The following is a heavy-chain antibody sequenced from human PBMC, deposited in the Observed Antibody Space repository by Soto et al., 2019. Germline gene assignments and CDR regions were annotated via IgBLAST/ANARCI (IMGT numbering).Heavy chain of an antibody. V-gene: IGHV4-59*01. Sequence: PSETLSLTCTVSGGSISSYYWSWIRQPPGKGLEWIGYIYYSGSTNYNPSLKSRVTISVDTSKNQFSLKLSSVTAADTAVYYCARSIAETPGYYYMDVWGKGTTVTVSS. CDR2: IYYSGST. CDR1: GGSISSYY. CDR3: ARSIAETPGYYYMDV. J-gene: IGHJ6*03. D-gene: IGHD6-6*01.